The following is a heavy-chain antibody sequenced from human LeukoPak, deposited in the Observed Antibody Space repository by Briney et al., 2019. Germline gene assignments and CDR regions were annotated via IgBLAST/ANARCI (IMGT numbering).Heavy chain of an antibody. CDR3: GTDCYGGYVGY. D-gene: IGHD4-23*01. CDR2: FDLEDGET. J-gene: IGHJ4*02. V-gene: IGHV1-24*01. CDR1: GFTLSELS. Sequence: SEKLSRKVSGFTLSELSMHWVRQAPGKGLEWMGGFDLEDGETIYEQNFQGRVTMTEATSTDTAHMELSILRSEDTTLDYYGTDCYGGYVGYWGQGTLVTVSS.